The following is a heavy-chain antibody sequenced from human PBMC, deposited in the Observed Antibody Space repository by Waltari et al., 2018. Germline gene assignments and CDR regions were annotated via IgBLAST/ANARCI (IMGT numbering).Heavy chain of an antibody. CDR2: ISGSGGT. CDR1: GGPVSLGSYY. J-gene: IGHJ6*03. CDR3: ARGHDFWSGYFGNYYYYMDV. D-gene: IGHD3-3*01. V-gene: IGHV4-61*01. Sequence: QVQLQESGPGLVKPSETLSLTCPVPGGPVSLGSYYWSWIRQPPGKGLDWIGYISGSGGTNFNPSLKSRVNMSVDTSKDQFSLNLSSVTAADTAVYFCARGHDFWSGYFGNYYYYMDVWGKGRTVTVS.